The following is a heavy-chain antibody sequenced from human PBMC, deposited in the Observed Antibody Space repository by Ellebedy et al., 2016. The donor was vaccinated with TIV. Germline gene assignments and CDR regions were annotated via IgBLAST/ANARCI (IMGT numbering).Heavy chain of an antibody. D-gene: IGHD3-22*01. Sequence: GESLKISCAASGFTFTSYWMTWVRQAPGKGLEWVANIKQDGSEIYYVDSVRGRFAISRDNAKNSLYLQMNSLTAEDTALYYCAGGSGFLFDIWGQGTMVTVS. CDR3: AGGSGFLFDI. CDR1: GFTFTSYW. CDR2: IKQDGSEI. J-gene: IGHJ3*02. V-gene: IGHV3-7*04.